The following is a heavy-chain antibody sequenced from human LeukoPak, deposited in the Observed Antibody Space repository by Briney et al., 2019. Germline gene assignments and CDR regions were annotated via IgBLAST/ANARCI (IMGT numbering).Heavy chain of an antibody. J-gene: IGHJ6*03. Sequence: SETLSLTCAVYGGSFSGYYWSWIRQPPGKGLEWIGEINHSGSTNYNPSLKSRVTISVDTSKNQFSLKLSSVTAADTAVYYCARLSYSNYALDYYYYYYMDVWGKGTTVTVSS. CDR3: ARLSYSNYALDYYYYYYMDV. D-gene: IGHD4-11*01. V-gene: IGHV4-34*01. CDR1: GGSFSGYY. CDR2: INHSGST.